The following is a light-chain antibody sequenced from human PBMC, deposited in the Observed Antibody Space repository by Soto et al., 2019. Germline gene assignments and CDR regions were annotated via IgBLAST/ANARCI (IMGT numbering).Light chain of an antibody. Sequence: DIVMTQSPLSLPVTPGEPASISCRSSQSLLHSNGYNYLDWYLQKPWQSPQLLIYLGSNRASGVPDRFSGSGSGADFTLKISRVEAEDVGVYYCMQALQTPLTFGQGPRLEIK. CDR1: QSLLHSNGYNY. J-gene: IGKJ5*01. V-gene: IGKV2-28*01. CDR3: MQALQTPLT. CDR2: LGS.